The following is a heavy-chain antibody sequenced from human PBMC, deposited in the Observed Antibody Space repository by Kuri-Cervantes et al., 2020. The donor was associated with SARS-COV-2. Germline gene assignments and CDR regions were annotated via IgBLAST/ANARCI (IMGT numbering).Heavy chain of an antibody. CDR2: IWYDGSNK. D-gene: IGHD4-23*01. CDR1: GFTFSSYA. J-gene: IGHJ6*02. V-gene: IGHV3-33*01. CDR3: ARSLYGGTSWYYGMDV. Sequence: GESLKISCAASGFTFSSYAMHWVRQAPGKGLEWVAVIWYDGSNKYHADSVKGRFTISRDNSKNTLYLQMNSLRAEDTAVYYCARSLYGGTSWYYGMDVWGQGTTVPSP.